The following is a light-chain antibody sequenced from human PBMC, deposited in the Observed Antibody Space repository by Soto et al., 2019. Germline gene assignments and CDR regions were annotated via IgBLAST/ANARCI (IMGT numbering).Light chain of an antibody. Sequence: DIQMTQSPSTLSASVGDRVTMTCRASQSISSWLAWYQQKPGKAPKLLIFDVSSLESGVPSRFSGSGSGTEFTLTISSLQPDDFATYYCQQYDSYSWTFGQGTKVDI. V-gene: IGKV1-5*01. CDR2: DVS. CDR3: QQYDSYSWT. J-gene: IGKJ1*01. CDR1: QSISSW.